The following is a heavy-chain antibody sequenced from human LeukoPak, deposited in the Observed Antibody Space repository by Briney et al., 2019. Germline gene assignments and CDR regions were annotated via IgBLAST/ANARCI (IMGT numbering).Heavy chain of an antibody. CDR3: AELGITMIGGV. D-gene: IGHD3-10*02. CDR2: IKYDGSDK. J-gene: IGHJ6*04. Sequence: GGSLTLSCAASGFTFSSYWMSWVRQAPGKGLEWVATIKYDGSDKYYVDSVRGRFTISRDNAKNSLYLQMNSLRAEDTAVYYCAELGITMIGGVWGKGTTVTISS. CDR1: GFTFSSYW. V-gene: IGHV3-7*01.